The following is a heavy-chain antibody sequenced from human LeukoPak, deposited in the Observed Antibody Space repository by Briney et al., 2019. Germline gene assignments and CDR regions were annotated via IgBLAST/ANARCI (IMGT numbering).Heavy chain of an antibody. J-gene: IGHJ4*02. CDR2: ISSSSSTI. V-gene: IGHV3-48*04. CDR3: AKGETGNSFDY. D-gene: IGHD4-11*01. Sequence: PGGSLRLSCAASGFTFSSYSMNWVRQAPGKGLEWVSYISSSSSTIYYADSVKGRFTISRDNAKNSLYLQMNSLRAEDTAVYYCAKGETGNSFDYWGQGTLVTVSS. CDR1: GFTFSSYS.